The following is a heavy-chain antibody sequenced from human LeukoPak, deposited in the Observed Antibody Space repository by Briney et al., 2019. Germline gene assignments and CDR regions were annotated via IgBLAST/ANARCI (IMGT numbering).Heavy chain of an antibody. CDR2: ISGGGGST. Sequence: GGSLRLSCAASGFTFTSYSMNWVRQAPGKGLEWVSTISGGGGSTYYADSVKGRFTISRDNSKNTLYLQMNSLRAEDTAVYYCARDREDDRLDYWGQGTLVTVSS. CDR1: GFTFTSYS. CDR3: ARDREDDRLDY. D-gene: IGHD2-15*01. V-gene: IGHV3-23*01. J-gene: IGHJ4*02.